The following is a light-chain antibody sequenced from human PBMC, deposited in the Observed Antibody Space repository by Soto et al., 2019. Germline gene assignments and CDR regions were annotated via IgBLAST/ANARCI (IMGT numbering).Light chain of an antibody. CDR2: RAS. CDR3: QHYNSYSDA. Sequence: DIHMTQSPSSLSAALGERVTITCRASQSISSYLNWYQQKPGKAPKLLIYRASTLKSGVPSRFSGSGSGTEFTLTISSLQPDDFATYYCQHYNSYSDAFGQGTKVDIK. V-gene: IGKV1-5*03. J-gene: IGKJ1*01. CDR1: QSISSY.